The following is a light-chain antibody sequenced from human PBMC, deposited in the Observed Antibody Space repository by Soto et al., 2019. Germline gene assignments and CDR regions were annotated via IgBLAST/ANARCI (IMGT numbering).Light chain of an antibody. CDR3: SSYGGPNNPTYV. CDR1: SSDVGAYNY. CDR2: EVN. V-gene: IGLV2-8*01. Sequence: QSALTPPPSASGSPGQSVTISCTGTSSDVGAYNYVSWYQQHPGKAPKLMISEVNKRPSGVPDRFSGSKSGNTASLTVSGLQPEDEADYYCSSYGGPNNPTYVFGTGTKVTVL. J-gene: IGLJ1*01.